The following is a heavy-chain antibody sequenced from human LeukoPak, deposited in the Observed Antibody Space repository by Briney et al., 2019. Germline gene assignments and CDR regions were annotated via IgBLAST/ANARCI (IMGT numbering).Heavy chain of an antibody. V-gene: IGHV4-34*01. J-gene: IGHJ4*02. CDR2: INHSGST. Sequence: SETLSLTCAVYGGSFSAYYWNWIRQPPGKGLEWIGEINHSGSTSYNPSLKSRVTISVDTSKKQFSLKLSSATAADTAVYYCARSDKDTLTGYSTSNFDYWGQGTLVTVSS. D-gene: IGHD3-9*01. CDR3: ARSDKDTLTGYSTSNFDY. CDR1: GGSFSAYY.